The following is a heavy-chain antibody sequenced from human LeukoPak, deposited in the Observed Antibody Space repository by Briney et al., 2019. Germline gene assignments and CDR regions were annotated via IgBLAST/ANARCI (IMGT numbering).Heavy chain of an antibody. J-gene: IGHJ4*02. V-gene: IGHV3-23*01. CDR2: ISGSGGST. D-gene: IGHD6-6*01. CDR3: ARRSSSGNYFDY. CDR1: GFTFSSYA. Sequence: GGSLRLSCAASGFTFSSYAMSWVRQAPGKGLEWVSAISGSGGSTYYADSVKGRFTISRDNSKNTLYLQMNSLRAEDTAVYYCARRSSSGNYFDYWGQGTLVTVSS.